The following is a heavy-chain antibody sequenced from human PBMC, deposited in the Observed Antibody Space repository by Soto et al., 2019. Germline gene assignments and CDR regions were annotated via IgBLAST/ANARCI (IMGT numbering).Heavy chain of an antibody. V-gene: IGHV3-13*01. D-gene: IGHD6-13*01. Sequence: GGSLRLSCAASGFTFSSYDMHWVRQATGKGLEWVSAIGTAGDTYYPGSVKGRFTISRENAKNSLYLQMNSLRAGDTAVYYCARGAAAGTDRYYYYYMDVWGKGTTVTVSS. J-gene: IGHJ6*03. CDR2: IGTAGDT. CDR1: GFTFSSYD. CDR3: ARGAAAGTDRYYYYYMDV.